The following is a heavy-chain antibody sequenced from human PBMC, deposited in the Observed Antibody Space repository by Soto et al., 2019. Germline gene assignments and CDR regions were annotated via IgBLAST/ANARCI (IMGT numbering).Heavy chain of an antibody. V-gene: IGHV3-9*01. Sequence: GGSLRLSCAASGFTFDDYAMHWVRQAPGKGLEWVSGISWNSGSIGYADSVKGRFTISRDNAKNSLYLQMNSLRAEDTALYYCAKAHSSGRRVFDYWGQGTLVTVSS. CDR1: GFTFDDYA. CDR2: ISWNSGSI. J-gene: IGHJ4*02. D-gene: IGHD6-19*01. CDR3: AKAHSSGRRVFDY.